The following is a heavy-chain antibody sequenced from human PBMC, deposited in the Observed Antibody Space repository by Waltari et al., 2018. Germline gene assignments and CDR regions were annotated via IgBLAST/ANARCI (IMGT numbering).Heavy chain of an antibody. CDR1: GFIFSTYA. J-gene: IGHJ4*02. D-gene: IGHD1-26*01. CDR2: ISGGGDYT. Sequence: EVQLVESGGGLVQPGGSLRLSCAASGFIFSTYAMSWVRQAPGRGLEWVSGISGGGDYTFYAASVKGRFTVSRDNSKNTLYLQMNSLRAEDTAVYYCARGEDTDHSEEHYWGQGTLVTVSS. CDR3: ARGEDTDHSEEHY. V-gene: IGHV3-23*04.